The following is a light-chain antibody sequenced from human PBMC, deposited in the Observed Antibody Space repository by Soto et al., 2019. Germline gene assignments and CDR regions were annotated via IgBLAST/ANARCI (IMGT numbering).Light chain of an antibody. Sequence: QSVLTQPRSVSGSPGQSVTISCTGTSSDVGRYTYVSWYQQHPGKVPQVIIYDVAKRPSGVPDRFSGSKSGNTASLTISGLQAEDEADYYCCSYVGAYNAVFGTGTKLTVL. CDR3: CSYVGAYNAV. J-gene: IGLJ1*01. V-gene: IGLV2-11*01. CDR1: SSDVGRYTY. CDR2: DVA.